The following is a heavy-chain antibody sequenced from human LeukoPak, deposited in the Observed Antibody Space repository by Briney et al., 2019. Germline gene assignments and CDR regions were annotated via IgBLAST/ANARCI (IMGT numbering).Heavy chain of an antibody. D-gene: IGHD1-7*01. CDR2: ISKDGSDK. CDR1: GFTFSDYA. J-gene: IGHJ4*02. Sequence: GGSLRLSCAASGFTFSDYAVHWVRQAPGKGLEWVAVISKDGSDKYYPGSVRGRFTISRDNSKNTIYLQMDSLRAEDTAIYYCARDYWWNYDYWGQGTLVTVSS. CDR3: ARDYWWNYDY. V-gene: IGHV3-30-3*01.